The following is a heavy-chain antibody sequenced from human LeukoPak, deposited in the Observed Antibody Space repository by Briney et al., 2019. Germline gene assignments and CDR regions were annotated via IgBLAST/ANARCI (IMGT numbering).Heavy chain of an antibody. J-gene: IGHJ5*02. CDR1: GFTFDDYA. V-gene: IGHV3-9*01. D-gene: IGHD6-19*01. Sequence: GRSLRLSCAASGFTFDDYAMHWVRQAPGKGLEWVSGISWNSGSIGYADSVKGRFTISRDNAKNSLYLQMNSLRAEDTALYYCAKDIGSGWPNNWFDPWGQGTLVTVSS. CDR2: ISWNSGSI. CDR3: AKDIGSGWPNNWFDP.